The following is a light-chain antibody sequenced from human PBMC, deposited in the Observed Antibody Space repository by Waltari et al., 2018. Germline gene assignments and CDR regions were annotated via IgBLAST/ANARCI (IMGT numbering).Light chain of an antibody. J-gene: IGLJ2*01. CDR1: RSDVGDY. Sequence: QSALTQPPSASGSPGQSVTISCTGTRSDVGDYLSRYQHHPGKAPKPMISEVTNRPSGVPDRFSGSKSGNTASLTVSGLQAEDEADYYCSSYAGSNNLVFGGGTKLTVL. V-gene: IGLV2-8*01. CDR2: EVT. CDR3: SSYAGSNNLV.